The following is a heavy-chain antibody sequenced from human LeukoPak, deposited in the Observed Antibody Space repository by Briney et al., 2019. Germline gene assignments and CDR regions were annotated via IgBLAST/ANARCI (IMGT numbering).Heavy chain of an antibody. CDR3: ARLRGSGSR. J-gene: IGHJ4*02. CDR2: INHSGST. V-gene: IGHV4-34*01. Sequence: SETLSLTCAVYGGSFSGYYWSWIRQPPGKGLEWIGEINHSGSTNYNPSLKSRVTISVDTSKNQFSLKLSSVTAADTAVYYCARLRGSGSRWGQGTLVTVSS. CDR1: GGSFSGYY. D-gene: IGHD3-10*01.